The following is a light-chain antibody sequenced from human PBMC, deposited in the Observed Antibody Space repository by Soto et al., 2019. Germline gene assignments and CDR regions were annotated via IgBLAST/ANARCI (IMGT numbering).Light chain of an antibody. Sequence: DIQLTQSPSSLSASVGDRVAFTCRASQSVFNHLNWYQQKPGKAPKLLIYGAYNLQSGVPSRFSAGGYGTDFTLTISSLQAEDFAIYYCQQSSHPPLTFGGGTKVE. CDR1: QSVFNH. V-gene: IGKV1-39*01. CDR2: GAY. J-gene: IGKJ4*01. CDR3: QQSSHPPLT.